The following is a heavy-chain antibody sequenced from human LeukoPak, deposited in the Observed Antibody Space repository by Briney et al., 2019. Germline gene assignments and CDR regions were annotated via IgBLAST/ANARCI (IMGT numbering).Heavy chain of an antibody. V-gene: IGHV3-23*01. D-gene: IGHD5-24*01. CDR3: ARSRDVDRCGYFDF. J-gene: IGHJ4*02. CDR1: GFSLSDYP. Sequence: GGSLRLSCVASGFSLSDYPMTWVRQSPGRGLEWVSTIGGSDDTYYADSVKGRFTISRDTSKNTLYLQIHSLGAEDTAVYCCARSRDVDRCGYFDFWGQGTLVTAS. CDR2: IGGSDDT.